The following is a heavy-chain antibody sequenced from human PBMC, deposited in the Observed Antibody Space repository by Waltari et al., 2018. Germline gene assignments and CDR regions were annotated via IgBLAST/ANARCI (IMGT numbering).Heavy chain of an antibody. J-gene: IGHJ3*02. CDR2: IYGVDST. D-gene: IGHD3-16*01. V-gene: IGHV3-53*01. Sequence: EVQLVESGGGLIQPGGSLRLSCAASGFSVSNSYVSWVRQAPGKGLEWISFIYGVDSTLYVDSVKGRFTVSRDNSKNTVHLQMNSVRVDDTAVYYCATFSNWVHDTFDIWGQGTLV. CDR1: GFSVSNSY. CDR3: ATFSNWVHDTFDI.